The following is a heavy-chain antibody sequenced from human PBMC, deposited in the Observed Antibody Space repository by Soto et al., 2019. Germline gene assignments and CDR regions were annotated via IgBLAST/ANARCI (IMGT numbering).Heavy chain of an antibody. CDR1: GGSISSYY. J-gene: IGHJ4*02. D-gene: IGHD6-19*01. CDR2: IYYSGST. V-gene: IGHV4-59*01. CDR3: AATGGAGVDY. Sequence: SETLSLTCTVSGGSISSYYWSWIRQPPGKGLEWIGYIYYSGSTNYNPSLKSRVTISVDTSKNQFSLKLSSVTAADTAVYYCAATGGAGVDYWGQGTLVTVSS.